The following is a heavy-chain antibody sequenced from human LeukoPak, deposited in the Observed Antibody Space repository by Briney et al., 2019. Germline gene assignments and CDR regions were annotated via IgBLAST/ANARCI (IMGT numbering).Heavy chain of an antibody. D-gene: IGHD3-9*01. J-gene: IGHJ4*02. CDR1: GYTFTDYC. CDR3: ARGSRYHDWLSPLDS. Sequence: SVKVSCKASGYTFTDYCMHWVRQAPGQGLEWMGWLNPQTGDTHFAQKFQGRVTFTRDTSISTDYMAMSRHRSDDTAVSYCARGSRYHDWLSPLDSWGQGTLVTVSS. V-gene: IGHV1-2*02. CDR2: LNPQTGDT.